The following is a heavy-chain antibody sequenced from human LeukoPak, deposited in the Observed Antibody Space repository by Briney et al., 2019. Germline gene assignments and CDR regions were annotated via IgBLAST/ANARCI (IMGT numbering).Heavy chain of an antibody. CDR2: IYYSGST. CDR3: ARQRKDYGSGSYYKYWFDP. D-gene: IGHD3-10*01. V-gene: IGHV4-59*08. CDR1: GGSISSYY. J-gene: IGHJ5*02. Sequence: PSETLSLTCTVSGGSISSYYWSWIRQPPGKGLEWIGYIYYSGSTNYNPSLKSRVTISVDTSKSQFSLKLSSVTAADTAVYCCARQRKDYGSGSYYKYWFDPWGQGTLVTVSS.